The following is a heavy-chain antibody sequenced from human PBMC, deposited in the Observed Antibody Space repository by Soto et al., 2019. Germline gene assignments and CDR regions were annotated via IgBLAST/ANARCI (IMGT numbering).Heavy chain of an antibody. CDR2: INPNSGGT. CDR3: ARGAQLXSVEMATTPYYYYGMDV. D-gene: IGHD1-1*01. Sequence: ASVKVSCKASGYTFTGCYMHWVRQAPGQGLEWMGWINPNSGGTNYAQKFQGWVTMTRDTSISTAYMELSRLRSDDTAVYYCARGAQLXSVEMATTPYYYYGMDVWGQGTTVTVSS. J-gene: IGHJ6*02. V-gene: IGHV1-2*04. CDR1: GYTFTGCY.